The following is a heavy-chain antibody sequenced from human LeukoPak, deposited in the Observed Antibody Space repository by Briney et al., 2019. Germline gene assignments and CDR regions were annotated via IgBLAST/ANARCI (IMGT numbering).Heavy chain of an antibody. J-gene: IGHJ4*02. CDR1: GFTFSSYS. Sequence: GSLRLSCAASGFTFSSYSMNWVRQPPGKGLEWIGEINHSGSTNYNPSLKSRVTISVDTSKNQFSLKLSSVTAADTAVYYCARLYGSGRLDYWGQGTLVTVSS. CDR3: ARLYGSGRLDY. D-gene: IGHD3-10*01. CDR2: INHSGST. V-gene: IGHV4-34*01.